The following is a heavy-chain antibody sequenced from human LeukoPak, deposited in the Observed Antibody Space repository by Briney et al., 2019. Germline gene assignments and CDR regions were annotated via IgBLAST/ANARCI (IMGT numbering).Heavy chain of an antibody. Sequence: SETLSLTCTVSGGSISSYYWSWIRQPPGKGLEWIGYIYYSGSTNYNPSLKSRVTISVDTSKNQFSLKLSSVTAADTAVYYCASGAAAGNYYYYYMDVWGKGTTVTVSS. J-gene: IGHJ6*03. D-gene: IGHD6-13*01. CDR3: ASGAAAGNYYYYYMDV. CDR1: GGSISSYY. V-gene: IGHV4-59*01. CDR2: IYYSGST.